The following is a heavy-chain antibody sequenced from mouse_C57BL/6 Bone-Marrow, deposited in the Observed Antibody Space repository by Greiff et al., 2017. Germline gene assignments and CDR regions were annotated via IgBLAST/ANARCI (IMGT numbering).Heavy chain of an antibody. CDR2: IDPNSGGT. CDR1: GYTFTSYW. V-gene: IGHV1-72*01. CDR3: ARALFTTVVPD. D-gene: IGHD1-1*01. J-gene: IGHJ2*01. Sequence: QVQLQQPGAELVKPGASVKLSCKASGYTFTSYWMHWVKQRPGRGLEWTGSIDPNSGGTKCNEKFKSKATLTVDKPSSTAYMQLSSLTSESSAVYYCARALFTTVVPDWGQGTALTVSA.